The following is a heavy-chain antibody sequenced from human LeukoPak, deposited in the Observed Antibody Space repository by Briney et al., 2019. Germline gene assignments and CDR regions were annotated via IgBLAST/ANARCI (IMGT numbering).Heavy chain of an antibody. CDR1: GFTFSTYE. CDR2: ISSSGGTI. V-gene: IGHV3-48*03. CDR3: TGHIPFYSTSSGDY. D-gene: IGHD6-6*01. J-gene: IGHJ4*02. Sequence: SGGSLRLSCAASGFTFSTYEMNWVRQAPGKGPEWVSYISSSGGTIYYADSLKGRFTISRDNAKKSLYLQMNGLRAEDTAVYYCTGHIPFYSTSSGDYWGQGTLVTVSS.